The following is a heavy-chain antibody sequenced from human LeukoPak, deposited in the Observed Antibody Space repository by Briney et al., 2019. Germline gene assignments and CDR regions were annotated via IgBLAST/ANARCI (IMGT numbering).Heavy chain of an antibody. V-gene: IGHV4-59*01. CDR3: ARERGSSSWYSKKDYYYYYYMDV. D-gene: IGHD6-13*01. J-gene: IGHJ6*03. CDR1: GGSISSYY. Sequence: SETLSLTCTVSGGSISSYYWSWIRQPPGKGLEWIGYIYHSGTTNYNPSLKSRVTISVDTSKNQFSLKLSSVTAADTAVYYCARERGSSSWYSKKDYYYYYYMDVWGKGTTVTISS. CDR2: IYHSGTT.